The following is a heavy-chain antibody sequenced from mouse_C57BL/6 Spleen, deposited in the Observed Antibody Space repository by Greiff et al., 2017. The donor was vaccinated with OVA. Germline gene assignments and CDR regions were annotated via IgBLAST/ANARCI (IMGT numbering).Heavy chain of an antibody. Sequence: EVQGVESGGGLVKPGGSLKLSCAASGFTFSSYAMSWVRQTPEKRLEWVATISDGGSYTYYPDNVKGRFTISRDNAKNNLYLQMSHLKSEDTAMYYCARFDAPAWFAYWGQGTLVTVSA. D-gene: IGHD2-3*01. CDR1: GFTFSSYA. V-gene: IGHV5-4*01. CDR3: ARFDAPAWFAY. J-gene: IGHJ3*01. CDR2: ISDGGSYT.